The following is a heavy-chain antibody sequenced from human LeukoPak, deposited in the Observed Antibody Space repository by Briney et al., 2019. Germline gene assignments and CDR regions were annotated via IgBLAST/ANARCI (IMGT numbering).Heavy chain of an antibody. CDR2: INPGGSST. D-gene: IGHD2-21*02. CDR1: RYSFTGYY. J-gene: IGHJ4*02. CDR3: ARGPFRRYCGGDCYALNY. Sequence: GASVKVSCKASRYSFTGYYMHWVRQAPGQGLEWVGIINPGGSSTSYAQKFQGRVTMTRDTSTSTVYMELSSLRSENTAVYYCARGPFRRYCGGDCYALNYWGQGTLVTVSS. V-gene: IGHV1-46*01.